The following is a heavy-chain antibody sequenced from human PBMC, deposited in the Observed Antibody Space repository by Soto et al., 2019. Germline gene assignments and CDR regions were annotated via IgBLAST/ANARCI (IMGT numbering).Heavy chain of an antibody. CDR3: TRGLFSGSYYSGGWYYFDY. CDR1: GGSISSSSYF. V-gene: IGHV4-39*01. Sequence: SETLSLTCSVSGGSISSSSYFWGWIRQPPGKGLEWIGSIYYSGSTYYNPSLKSRVTVSVDTSKNQFSLKLSSVTAADTAVYYCTRGLFSGSYYSGGWYYFDYWGQGTMVT. J-gene: IGHJ4*02. CDR2: IYYSGST. D-gene: IGHD1-26*01.